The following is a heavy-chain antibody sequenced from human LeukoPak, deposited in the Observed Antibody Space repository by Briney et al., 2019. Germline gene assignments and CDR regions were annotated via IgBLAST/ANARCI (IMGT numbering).Heavy chain of an antibody. CDR1: GGTFRSYA. V-gene: IGHV1-69*01. J-gene: IGHJ4*02. Sequence: SVTVSCKASGGTFRSYAINWVRQAPGKGLEWMGGIIPMINTPKYGQRFQGRVTITADDSSSTGYVEVSSLRSEDTAVYFCAIFQGTYGDNDNDFWGQGTLVTVSS. D-gene: IGHD4-17*01. CDR2: IIPMINTP. CDR3: AIFQGTYGDNDNDF.